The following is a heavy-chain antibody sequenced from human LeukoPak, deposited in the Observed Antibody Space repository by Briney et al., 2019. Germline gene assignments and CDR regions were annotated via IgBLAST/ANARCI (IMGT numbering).Heavy chain of an antibody. V-gene: IGHV3-23*01. D-gene: IGHD5-24*01. Sequence: GGSLRLSCAASGFTFSSYGMSWVRQAPGKGLEWVSAISGSGGSTYYADSVKGRFTISRDNSKNTLYLQMNSLRAEDTAVYYCAKDQIRMATITRYFDLWGRGTLVTVSS. J-gene: IGHJ2*01. CDR1: GFTFSSYG. CDR2: ISGSGGST. CDR3: AKDQIRMATITRYFDL.